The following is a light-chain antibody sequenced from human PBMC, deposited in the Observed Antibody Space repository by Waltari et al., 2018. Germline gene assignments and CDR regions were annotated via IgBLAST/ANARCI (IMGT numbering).Light chain of an antibody. Sequence: QSALTQPASVSGSPGQSITISCTGTSSDVGGYKYVSWYQQHPGKAPKLMIYDVSKRPSGGPNRFSGSKSGNTASLTISGLQAEDEADYFCSSYTSSSTYVFGTGTKVTVL. CDR2: DVS. J-gene: IGLJ1*01. V-gene: IGLV2-14*01. CDR1: SSDVGGYKY. CDR3: SSYTSSSTYV.